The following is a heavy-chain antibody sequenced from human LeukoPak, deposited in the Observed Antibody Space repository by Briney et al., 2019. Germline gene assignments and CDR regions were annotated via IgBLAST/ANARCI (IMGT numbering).Heavy chain of an antibody. D-gene: IGHD2-2*02. J-gene: IGHJ4*02. Sequence: GESLKISCKGSGYSFTSYWIGWVRQMPGKGLEWMGIIYPGDSDTRYSPSFQGQVTTSADKSISTAYLQWSSLKASDTAMYYCARHVGQSERYCSSTSCYREVDYWGQGTLVTVSS. V-gene: IGHV5-51*01. CDR1: GYSFTSYW. CDR3: ARHVGQSERYCSSTSCYREVDY. CDR2: IYPGDSDT.